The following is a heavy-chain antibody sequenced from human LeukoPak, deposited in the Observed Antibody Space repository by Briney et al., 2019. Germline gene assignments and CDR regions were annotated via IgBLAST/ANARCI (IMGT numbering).Heavy chain of an antibody. D-gene: IGHD6-19*01. Sequence: PSETLSLTCVVYGGSSSDYYWSWVRQPPGKGLEWIGEINHSGTTKYNPSLKSRLTISIHTSNNQFSLNLNSVTAADTAVYYCASGEGTLAGRRWPYYFYYYMDVWGKGTTVTISS. CDR2: INHSGTT. CDR1: GGSSSDYY. V-gene: IGHV4-34*01. J-gene: IGHJ6*03. CDR3: ASGEGTLAGRRWPYYFYYYMDV.